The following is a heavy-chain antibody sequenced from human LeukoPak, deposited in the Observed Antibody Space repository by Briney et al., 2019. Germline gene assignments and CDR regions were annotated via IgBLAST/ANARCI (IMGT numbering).Heavy chain of an antibody. CDR3: TKEGPTVPDTYHYGMDV. CDR1: GFTFGSYA. V-gene: IGHV3-23*01. CDR2: ISGSGGVT. D-gene: IGHD4-11*01. J-gene: IGHJ6*02. Sequence: PGGSLRLSCEVSGFTFGSYAMTWVRQAPGKGLEWVSRISGSGGVTNYAGSVKGRFTISRDNSKNALYLQMNSLRVDDTAVYYCTKEGPTVPDTYHYGMDVWGQGTTVTVSS.